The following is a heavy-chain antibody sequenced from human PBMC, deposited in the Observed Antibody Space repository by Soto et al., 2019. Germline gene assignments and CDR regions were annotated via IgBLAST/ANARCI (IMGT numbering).Heavy chain of an antibody. CDR1: GFTFSSYG. J-gene: IGHJ4*02. CDR3: ARNSIAAAGTSYFDY. V-gene: IGHV3-33*01. D-gene: IGHD6-13*01. CDR2: IWYDGSNK. Sequence: PGGSLRLSCAASGFTFSSYGMHWVRQAPGKGLEWVAVIWYDGSNKYYADYVKGRFTISRDNSKNTLYLQMNSLRAEDTAVYYCARNSIAAAGTSYFDYWGQGTLVTVSS.